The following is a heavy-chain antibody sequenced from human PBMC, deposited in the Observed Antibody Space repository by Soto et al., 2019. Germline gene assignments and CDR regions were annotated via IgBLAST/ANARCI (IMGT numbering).Heavy chain of an antibody. V-gene: IGHV4-59*08. Sequence: QVQLQESGPGLVKPSETLSLTCTVSGGSISSYYWSWSQQPPGKGLEWIGYIYYSGSTNYNPSLKRRVTISVDTSKDQFSLKLSSVTAADTAVYYCARHPTVTEYYFDYWGQGTLVTVSS. CDR1: GGSISSYY. D-gene: IGHD4-17*01. J-gene: IGHJ4*02. CDR2: IYYSGST. CDR3: ARHPTVTEYYFDY.